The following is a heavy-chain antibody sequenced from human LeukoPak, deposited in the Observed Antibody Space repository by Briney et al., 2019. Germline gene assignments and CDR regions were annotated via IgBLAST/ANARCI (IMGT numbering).Heavy chain of an antibody. CDR1: GFTFSSSA. J-gene: IGHJ5*02. CDR3: AKASTWTGKGWLDP. Sequence: PGGSLRLSCAASGFTFSSSAMSWVRQAPGKGLEWVSGISGSGGRTSYADSVQGRFIISRDNSKNTVFLQMNSLRPEDTAIYYCAKASTWTGKGWLDPWGQGTMVTVSS. D-gene: IGHD2-2*01. V-gene: IGHV3-23*01. CDR2: ISGSGGRT.